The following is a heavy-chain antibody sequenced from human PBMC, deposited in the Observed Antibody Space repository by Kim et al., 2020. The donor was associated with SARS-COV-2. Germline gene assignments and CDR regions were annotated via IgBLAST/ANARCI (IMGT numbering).Heavy chain of an antibody. CDR1: GFTFSSYG. D-gene: IGHD2-2*01. CDR3: ARAGVVVPAAGLNWFDP. Sequence: GGSLRLSCAASGFTFSSYGMHWVRHAPVKWLEWVAVIWYDGSNKYYADSVKGRFTISRDNSKNTLYLQMNSPRAEDTAVYYCARAGVVVPAAGLNWFDPWGQGTLVTVSS. J-gene: IGHJ5*02. V-gene: IGHV3-33*01. CDR2: IWYDGSNK.